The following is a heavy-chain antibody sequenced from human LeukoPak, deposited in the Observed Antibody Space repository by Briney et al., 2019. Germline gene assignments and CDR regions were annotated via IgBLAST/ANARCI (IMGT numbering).Heavy chain of an antibody. Sequence: PSETLSLTCAVYGGSFSGYYWSWIRQPPGKGLEWIGEINHSGSTNYNPSLKSRVTISVDTSKNQFSLKLSSVTAADTAVYYCARAPAIAAAGTGVYYMDVWGKGTTVTVSS. V-gene: IGHV4-34*01. J-gene: IGHJ6*03. CDR2: INHSGST. CDR3: ARAPAIAAAGTGVYYMDV. D-gene: IGHD6-13*01. CDR1: GGSFSGYY.